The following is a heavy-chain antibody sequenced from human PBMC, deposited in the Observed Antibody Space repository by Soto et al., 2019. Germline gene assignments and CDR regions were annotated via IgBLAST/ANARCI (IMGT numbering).Heavy chain of an antibody. V-gene: IGHV3-30-3*01. CDR2: IAYDGSNA. CDR1: GFTFRNYA. J-gene: IGHJ6*02. CDR3: ARGDREDTLVVVGARPGEYGIDI. D-gene: IGHD2-15*01. Sequence: QVQLVESGGGVVQPGGSLRLSCAASGFTFRNYAMHWVRQAPGKGLECLAVIAYDGSNAFYRDSVKGRFTISRDNSKNTLYLHMNRLRSEDTGVYYCARGDREDTLVVVGARPGEYGIDIWGQGTTVTVSS.